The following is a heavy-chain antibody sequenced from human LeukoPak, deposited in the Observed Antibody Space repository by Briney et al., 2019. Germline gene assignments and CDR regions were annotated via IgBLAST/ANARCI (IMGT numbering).Heavy chain of an antibody. D-gene: IGHD2-2*02. CDR1: GYTFTSYD. V-gene: IGHV1-8*01. CDR2: MNPNSGNT. CDR3: ARGEYCSSASCYTPYYYYYGMDV. Sequence: ASVKVSCKASGYTFTSYDINRVRQATGQGLEWMGWMNPNSGNTGYAQKFQGRVTMTRNTSISTAYMELSSLRSEDTAVYYCARGEYCSSASCYTPYYYYYGMDVWGQGTTVTVSS. J-gene: IGHJ6*02.